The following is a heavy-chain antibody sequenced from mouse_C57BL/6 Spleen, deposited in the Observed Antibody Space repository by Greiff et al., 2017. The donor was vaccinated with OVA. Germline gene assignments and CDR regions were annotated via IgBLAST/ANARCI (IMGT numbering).Heavy chain of an antibody. CDR1: GYTFTSYW. CDR2: INPSNGGT. D-gene: IGHD2-4*01. Sequence: QVQLQQSGTDLVKPGASVKLSCKASGYTFTSYWMHWVKQRPGQGLEWIGNINPSNGGTNYNEKFKSKATLTVDKSSSTAYMQLSSLTSEDSAVYYCARSRDYDEAYYAMDYWGQGTSVTVSS. CDR3: ARSRDYDEAYYAMDY. J-gene: IGHJ4*01. V-gene: IGHV1-53*01.